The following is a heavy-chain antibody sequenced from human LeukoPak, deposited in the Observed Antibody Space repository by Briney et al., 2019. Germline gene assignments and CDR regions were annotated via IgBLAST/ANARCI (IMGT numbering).Heavy chain of an antibody. V-gene: IGHV4-39*01. CDR2: IYYSGST. CDR3: ARLFTRAYYYDSSGYYFDY. Sequence: SETLSLTCTVSGGSISSSSYYWGWIRQPPGKGLEWIGSIYYSGSTYYNPSLKSRVTISVDTSKNQFSLKLSSVTAADTAVYYCARLFTRAYYYDSSGYYFDYWGQGTLVTVSS. CDR1: GGSISSSSYY. D-gene: IGHD3-22*01. J-gene: IGHJ4*02.